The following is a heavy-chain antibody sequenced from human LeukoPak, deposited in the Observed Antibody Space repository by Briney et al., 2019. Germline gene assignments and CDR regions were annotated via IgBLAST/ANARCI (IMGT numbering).Heavy chain of an antibody. CDR2: IYYSGST. J-gene: IGHJ4*02. V-gene: IGHV4-61*01. Sequence: PSETLSLTGTVSGGSVSSGSYYWSWIRQPPGKGLEWIGYIYYSGSTNYNPSLKSRVTISVDTSKNQFSLKLSSVTAADTAVYYCARMRELTYYYDSSGYYPSYYFDYWGQGTLVTVSS. CDR3: ARMRELTYYYDSSGYYPSYYFDY. CDR1: GGSVSSGSYY. D-gene: IGHD3-22*01.